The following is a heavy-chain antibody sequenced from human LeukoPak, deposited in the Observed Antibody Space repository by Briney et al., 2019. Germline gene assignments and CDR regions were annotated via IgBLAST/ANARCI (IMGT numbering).Heavy chain of an antibody. CDR3: ARESGSYKWFDC. CDR2: INPDTVVT. Sequence: ASVKVTCKASGYIFTDSYVHWVRQAPGQGLEWMGWINPDTVVTNYAQKFQGRVTLTRDTSISTAYVELSRLRSDDTAVYYCARESGSYKWFDCWGQGTLVTVSS. J-gene: IGHJ4*02. CDR1: GYIFTDSY. V-gene: IGHV1-2*02. D-gene: IGHD1-26*01.